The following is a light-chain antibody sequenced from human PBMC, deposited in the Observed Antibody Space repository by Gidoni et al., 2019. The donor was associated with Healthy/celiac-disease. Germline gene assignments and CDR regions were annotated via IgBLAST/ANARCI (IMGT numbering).Light chain of an antibody. V-gene: IGKV4-1*01. Sequence: DIVMTQSPDSMAVSLGERATINCKSSQRVLYSSNNKNYLAWYQQKPGQPPKLLIYWASTRESGVPYRFSGSGSGTDFTLTISSLQAEDVAVYYCQQYYSTPLTFGGGTKVEIK. CDR3: QQYYSTPLT. CDR1: QRVLYSSNNKNY. CDR2: WAS. J-gene: IGKJ4*01.